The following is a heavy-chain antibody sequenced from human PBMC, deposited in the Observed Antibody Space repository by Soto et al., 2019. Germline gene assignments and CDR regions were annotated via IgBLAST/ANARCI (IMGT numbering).Heavy chain of an antibody. CDR3: ARGYSYGTDYFDY. CDR2: ISSSSSYI. V-gene: IGHV3-21*01. D-gene: IGHD5-18*01. CDR1: GFTFSSYS. J-gene: IGHJ4*02. Sequence: EVQLVESGGGLVKPGGSLRLSCAASGFTFSSYSRNWVRQAPGKGLEWVSSISSSSSYIYYADSVKGRFTISRDNAKNSLYLQMNSLRAEDTAVYYCARGYSYGTDYFDYWGQGTLVTVSS.